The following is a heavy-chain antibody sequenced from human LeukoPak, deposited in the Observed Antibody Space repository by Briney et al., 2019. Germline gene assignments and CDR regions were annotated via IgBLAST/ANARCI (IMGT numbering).Heavy chain of an antibody. CDR2: IVVGSGNT. CDR3: AAGAFGSGYYPIDY. D-gene: IGHD3-22*01. Sequence: TSVKVSCKASGFTFTSSAMQWVRQARGQRLEWIGWIVVGSGNTNYAQKFQERVTITRDMSTSTAYMELSSLRSEGTAVYYCAAGAFGSGYYPIDYWGQGTLVTVSS. CDR1: GFTFTSSA. J-gene: IGHJ4*02. V-gene: IGHV1-58*02.